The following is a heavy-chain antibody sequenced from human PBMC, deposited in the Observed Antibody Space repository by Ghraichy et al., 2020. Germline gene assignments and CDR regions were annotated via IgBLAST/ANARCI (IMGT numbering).Heavy chain of an antibody. V-gene: IGHV3-23*01. Sequence: GGSLRLSCAASGFTFRNYAMSWVRQAPGKGLEWVSGISGNGDITSNADSVKGRFTISRDNSKNTLYLQMSSLRAEDTAEFYCARGRKDGYNYPYFDYWGQGILVTVSS. CDR3: ARGRKDGYNYPYFDY. D-gene: IGHD5-24*01. CDR1: GFTFRNYA. J-gene: IGHJ4*02. CDR2: ISGNGDIT.